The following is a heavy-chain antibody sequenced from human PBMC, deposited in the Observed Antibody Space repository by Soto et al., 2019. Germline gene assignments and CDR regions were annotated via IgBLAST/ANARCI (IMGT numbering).Heavy chain of an antibody. CDR1: GYTFTSYY. Sequence: QVQLVQSGAEVKKPGASVKVSCKASGYTFTSYYMHWVRQAPGQGLAWMRIINPSGGSTSYAQKFQGRVTMNRDTSTSTVYMELSSLRSEDTAVYYCARVSQDIVVVVAATTGDAFDIWGQGTMVTVSS. CDR3: ARVSQDIVVVVAATTGDAFDI. J-gene: IGHJ3*02. D-gene: IGHD2-15*01. V-gene: IGHV1-46*03. CDR2: INPSGGST.